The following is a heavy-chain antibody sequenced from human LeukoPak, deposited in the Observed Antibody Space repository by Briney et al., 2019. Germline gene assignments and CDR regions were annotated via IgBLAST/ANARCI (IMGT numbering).Heavy chain of an antibody. Sequence: GGSLRLSCAASGFTFSSYAMSWVRHAPGKGLEWVSAISGSGGSTYYADSVKGRFTISRDNSKNTLYLQMNSLRAEDTAVYYCAKDSRGYSYGGFDYWGQGTLVTVSS. CDR3: AKDSRGYSYGGFDY. V-gene: IGHV3-23*01. CDR2: ISGSGGST. CDR1: GFTFSSYA. D-gene: IGHD5-18*01. J-gene: IGHJ4*02.